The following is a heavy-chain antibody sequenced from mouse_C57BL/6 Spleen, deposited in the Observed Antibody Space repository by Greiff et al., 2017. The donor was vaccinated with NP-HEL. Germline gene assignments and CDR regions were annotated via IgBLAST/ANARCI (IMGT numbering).Heavy chain of an antibody. CDR3: AREGAFYYGNFPFDC. V-gene: IGHV1-4*01. J-gene: IGHJ2*01. Sequence: VQLQQSGAELARPGASVKMSCKASGYTFTSYTMHWVKQRPGQGLEWIGYINPSSSYTKYNQKFKDKATLTADKSSSTAYMQLSSLTSEDSAVYYCAREGAFYYGNFPFDCWGQGTTLTVSS. D-gene: IGHD2-1*01. CDR2: INPSSSYT. CDR1: GYTFTSYT.